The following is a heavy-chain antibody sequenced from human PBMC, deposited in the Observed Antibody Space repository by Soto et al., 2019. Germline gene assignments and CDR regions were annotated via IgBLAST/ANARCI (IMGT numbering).Heavy chain of an antibody. CDR3: ASRYAPSEFDH. CDR2: INLSGST. V-gene: IGHV4-34*01. D-gene: IGHD2-2*01. Sequence: PSETLPLTCAVYGGSFSGYYWSWVRQPPGEGLEWIGEINLSGSTNYNPSLKSRVTISLDTSKNQFSVELTSVTAADTGVYWCASRYAPSEFDHWGQGSLVTVSS. J-gene: IGHJ4*02. CDR1: GGSFSGYY.